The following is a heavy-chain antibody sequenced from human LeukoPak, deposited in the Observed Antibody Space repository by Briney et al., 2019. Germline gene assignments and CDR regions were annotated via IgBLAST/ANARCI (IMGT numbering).Heavy chain of an antibody. Sequence: SVTVSCKASGGTFSSYAISWVRQAPGQGLEWMGGIIPILGTANYAQKFQGRVTITADESTSTAYMELSSLRSEDTAVYYCARGSWIQLWSGYDYWGQGTLVTVSS. J-gene: IGHJ4*02. CDR3: ARGSWIQLWSGYDY. CDR2: IIPILGTA. D-gene: IGHD5-18*01. V-gene: IGHV1-69*13. CDR1: GGTFSSYA.